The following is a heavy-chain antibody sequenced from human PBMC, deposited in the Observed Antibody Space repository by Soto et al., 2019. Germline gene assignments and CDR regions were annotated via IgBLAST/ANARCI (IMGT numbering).Heavy chain of an antibody. J-gene: IGHJ3*02. D-gene: IGHD3-22*01. CDR2: IKPDGSQK. CDR1: GFTFSSYC. V-gene: IGHV3-7*04. CDR3: ARGDYYDSSGPFSDAFDI. Sequence: PGGSLRLSCAASGFTFSSYCMSWVRQAPGKGLEWVANIKPDGSQKWYVDSVKGRFTISRDNAKKSLYLQMNSLRAEDTAVYYCARGDYYDSSGPFSDAFDIWGQGTMVTVSS.